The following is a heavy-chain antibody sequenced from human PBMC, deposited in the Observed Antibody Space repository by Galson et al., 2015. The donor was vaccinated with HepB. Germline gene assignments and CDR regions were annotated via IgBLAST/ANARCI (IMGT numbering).Heavy chain of an antibody. V-gene: IGHV2-5*01. Sequence: PALVKPTQTLTLTCTFSGFSLSTSGVGVGWIRQPPGKALEWLALIYWNDDKRYSPSLKSRLTITKDTSKNQVVLTVTNMDPVDTATYYCARRYDYVWGSYRSNYFDYWGQGTLVTVSS. D-gene: IGHD3-16*02. CDR2: IYWNDDK. J-gene: IGHJ4*02. CDR3: ARRYDYVWGSYRSNYFDY. CDR1: GFSLSTSGVG.